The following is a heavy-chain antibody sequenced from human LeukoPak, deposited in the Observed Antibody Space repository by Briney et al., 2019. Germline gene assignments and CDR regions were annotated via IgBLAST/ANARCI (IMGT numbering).Heavy chain of an antibody. CDR3: ARTGADDAFDI. D-gene: IGHD1-1*01. J-gene: IGHJ3*02. Sequence: GGSLRLSCAASGFTFSSYWMSWVRQAPGKGLEWVANIKQDGSEKYYVDSVKGRFTISRDNAKNSLYLQMNSLRAEDTAIYYCARTGADDAFDIWGQGTMVIVSS. CDR1: GFTFSSYW. V-gene: IGHV3-7*01. CDR2: IKQDGSEK.